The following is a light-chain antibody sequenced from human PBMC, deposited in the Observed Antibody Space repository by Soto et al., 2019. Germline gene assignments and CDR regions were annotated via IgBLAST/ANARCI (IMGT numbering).Light chain of an antibody. CDR1: QSISSY. Sequence: DIQMTQSPSSLSASVGDRVTITCRASQSISSYLNWYQQKPGKAPKLLIYAASSLQSGVPSRFSGSGSGTDFTLTISSLQPEDFETYYCQQSGTFGQGTKLEIE. V-gene: IGKV1-39*01. CDR3: QQSGT. CDR2: AAS. J-gene: IGKJ2*02.